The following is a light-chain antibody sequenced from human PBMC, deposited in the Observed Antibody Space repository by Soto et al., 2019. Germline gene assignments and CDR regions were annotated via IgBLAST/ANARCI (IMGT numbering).Light chain of an antibody. CDR3: WSYAGADTWV. Sequence: QSALTQPASVSGSPGQSITISCTGTSSDVGSHNLVSWYRQYPGKAPKLMIYDGSERPSGVSNRLSASKSGNTASLTISGLQAEDEADYYCWSYAGADTWVFGGGTKLTVL. J-gene: IGLJ3*02. V-gene: IGLV2-23*01. CDR2: DGS. CDR1: SSDVGSHNL.